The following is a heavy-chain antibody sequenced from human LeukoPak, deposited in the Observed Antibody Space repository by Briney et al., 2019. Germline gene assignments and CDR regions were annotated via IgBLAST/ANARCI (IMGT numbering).Heavy chain of an antibody. CDR1: GDSINSYS. D-gene: IGHD3-10*01. CDR3: ARGYYGSGGDY. Sequence: SETPSLTCTVSGDSINSYSWNWIRQPPGKGLEWIGHVYYSGSTSYNPSLKSRVAISIDTSRNQFYLKLNSVTAADTAVYYCARGYYGSGGDYWGQGTLVTVSS. J-gene: IGHJ4*02. CDR2: VYYSGST. V-gene: IGHV4-59*01.